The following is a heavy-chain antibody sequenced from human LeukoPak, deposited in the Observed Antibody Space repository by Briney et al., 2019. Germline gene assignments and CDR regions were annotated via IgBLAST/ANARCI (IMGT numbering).Heavy chain of an antibody. CDR1: GFTFSSYS. CDR3: ARVYSTIFGVVRNWFDP. V-gene: IGHV3-21*01. D-gene: IGHD3-3*01. Sequence: GGSLRLSCAASGFTFSSYSMNWVRQAPGKGLEWVSSISSSSSYIYYADSVKGRFTNSRDNAKNSLYLQMNSLRAEDTAVYYCARVYSTIFGVVRNWFDPWGQGTLVTVSS. J-gene: IGHJ5*02. CDR2: ISSSSSYI.